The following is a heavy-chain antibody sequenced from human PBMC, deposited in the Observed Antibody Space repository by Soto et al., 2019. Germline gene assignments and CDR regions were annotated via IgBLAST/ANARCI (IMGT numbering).Heavy chain of an antibody. D-gene: IGHD6-19*01. J-gene: IGHJ4*02. CDR2: INHSGST. CDR1: GGSISGGVHS. V-gene: IGHV4-34*01. Sequence: SETLSLTCTVSGGSISGGVHSWSWIRQPPGKGLEWIGEINHSGSTNYNPSLKSRVTISVDTSKNQFSLKLSSVTAADTAVYYCASRIAVAGINGFDYWGQGTLVTVSS. CDR3: ASRIAVAGINGFDY.